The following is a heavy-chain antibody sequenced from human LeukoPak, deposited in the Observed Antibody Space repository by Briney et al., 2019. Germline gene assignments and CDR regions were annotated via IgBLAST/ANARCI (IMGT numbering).Heavy chain of an antibody. CDR3: AREKHYGHDAFDI. V-gene: IGHV4-59*01. CDR2: IYYSGST. Sequence: SETLSLTCTVSGGSISSDHWTWIRQPPGKGLEWIGYIYYSGSTNYNPSLKSRVTISVDTSKNQFSLKLSSVTAADTAVYYCAREKHYGHDAFDIWGQGTMVTVSS. D-gene: IGHD4-17*01. CDR1: GGSISSDH. J-gene: IGHJ3*02.